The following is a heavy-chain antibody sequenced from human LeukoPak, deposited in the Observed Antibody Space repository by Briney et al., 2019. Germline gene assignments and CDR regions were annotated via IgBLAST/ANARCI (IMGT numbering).Heavy chain of an antibody. CDR3: AKDRVYYDSSGCSYYFDY. J-gene: IGHJ4*02. D-gene: IGHD3-22*01. V-gene: IGHV3-23*01. Sequence: PGGSLRLSCAASGFTFSSYAMSWVRQAPGKGLEWVSAISGSGGSTYYADSVKGRFTISRDNSKNTLYLQMNSLRAEATAVYYCAKDRVYYDSSGCSYYFDYWGQGTMVTVSS. CDR2: ISGSGGST. CDR1: GFTFSSYA.